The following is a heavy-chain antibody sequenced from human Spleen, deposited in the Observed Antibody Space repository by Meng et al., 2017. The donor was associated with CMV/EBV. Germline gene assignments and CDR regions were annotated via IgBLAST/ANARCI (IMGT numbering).Heavy chain of an antibody. Sequence: ADSGSTFSNAWMTWVGQAPGKGLEWVGHIKSITDGGTTDYAAPVKDRFTISRDDSKNTLYLQMNSLKTEDTAVYYCTTDWYSSSSNYWGQGTLVTVSS. J-gene: IGHJ4*02. CDR2: IKSITDGGTT. CDR1: GSTFSNAW. D-gene: IGHD6-6*01. V-gene: IGHV3-15*01. CDR3: TTDWYSSSSNY.